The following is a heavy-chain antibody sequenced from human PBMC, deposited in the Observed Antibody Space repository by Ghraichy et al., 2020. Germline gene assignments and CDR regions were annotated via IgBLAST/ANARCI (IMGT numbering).Heavy chain of an antibody. J-gene: IGHJ4*02. V-gene: IGHV3-23*01. CDR2: ISGSGSVT. D-gene: IGHD3-22*01. Sequence: GGSLRLSCAASGFTFGSFAMSWVRQAPGKGLEWVSTISGSGSVTFYAGSVKGRFTGSRDDSQNTLYLQMSTLRAEDTAVYYCAKEGNRYDSSGYYSYFDYWGLGTLVTVSS. CDR1: GFTFGSFA. CDR3: AKEGNRYDSSGYYSYFDY.